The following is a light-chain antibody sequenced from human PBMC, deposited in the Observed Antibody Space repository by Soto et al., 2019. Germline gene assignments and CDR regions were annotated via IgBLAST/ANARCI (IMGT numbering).Light chain of an antibody. CDR3: QQSGT. V-gene: IGKV1-5*03. CDR2: KAS. J-gene: IGKJ1*01. Sequence: DIQMNQAPSTLSASVGDRVTMTFRAFQFISRWVAGYQQKPGKAPKLLIYKASRLQSGVPSRFSGSGSGPECTLTISSLQPDDAATYYCQQSGTFGQGTKVEIK. CDR1: QFISRW.